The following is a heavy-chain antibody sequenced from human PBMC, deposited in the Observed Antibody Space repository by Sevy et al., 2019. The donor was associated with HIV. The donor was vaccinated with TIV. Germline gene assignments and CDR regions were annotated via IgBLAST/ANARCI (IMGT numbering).Heavy chain of an antibody. J-gene: IGHJ6*02. CDR3: TTLCYYDILTGYSCDYYGMDV. CDR1: GFTFSDYY. Sequence: GGSLRLSCAASGFTFSDYYMSWIRQAPGKGLEWVSYISSSGSTIYYADSVKGRFTISRDNAKNSLYLQMNSLRAEDTAVYCCTTLCYYDILTGYSCDYYGMDVWGQGTTVAVSS. D-gene: IGHD3-9*01. V-gene: IGHV3-11*01. CDR2: ISSSGSTI.